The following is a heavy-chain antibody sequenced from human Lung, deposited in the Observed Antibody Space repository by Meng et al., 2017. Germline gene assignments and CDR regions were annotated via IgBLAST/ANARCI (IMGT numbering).Heavy chain of an antibody. Sequence: QVQLQESGPGLVKPSQTLSITCTVSGGSISSSNYYWSWIRQPPGKGLEWSGHIYNSGSTNYNPSLKSRITISVDTSKNQFSLKLSSVTAADTAVYYCARGQKGYFDLWGRGTLVTVSS. CDR2: IYNSGST. CDR3: ARGQKGYFDL. V-gene: IGHV4-30-4*01. J-gene: IGHJ2*01. CDR1: GGSISSSNYY.